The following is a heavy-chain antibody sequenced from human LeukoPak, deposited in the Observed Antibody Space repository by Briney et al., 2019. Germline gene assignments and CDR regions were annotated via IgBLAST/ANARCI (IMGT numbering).Heavy chain of an antibody. CDR3: ARVPRAGRIASPWKGFDP. Sequence: SETLSLTCAVYGGSFSGYYWSWIRQPPGKGLEWIGEINHSGSTNYNPSLKSRVTISVDTSKNQFSLKLSSVTAADTAVYYCARVPRAGRIASPWKGFDPWGQGTLVTVSS. D-gene: IGHD6-6*01. V-gene: IGHV4-34*01. CDR1: GGSFSGYY. CDR2: INHSGST. J-gene: IGHJ5*02.